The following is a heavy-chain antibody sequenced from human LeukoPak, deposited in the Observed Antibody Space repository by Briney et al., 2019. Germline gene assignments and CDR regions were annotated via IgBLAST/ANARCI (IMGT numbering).Heavy chain of an antibody. J-gene: IGHJ1*01. CDR1: VFTFIIYE. CDR2: ISGSGGRT. CDR3: ATAPDYGIEH. V-gene: IGHV3-23*01. Sequence: GSLRLSCAAPVFTFIIYEMNLVRQAPGKGLEWVSSISGSGGRTYSADSVKGRFTISRDNSKNTLYLQMNSLRAEDTAVYYCATAPDYGIEHWGQGTLVTVSS. D-gene: IGHD4-17*01.